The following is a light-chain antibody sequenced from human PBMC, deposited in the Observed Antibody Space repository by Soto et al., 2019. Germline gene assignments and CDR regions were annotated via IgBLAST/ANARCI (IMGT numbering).Light chain of an antibody. V-gene: IGKV1-39*01. CDR1: QRISTY. Sequence: DIQMTQSPSSLPASVGDRVTITCRASQRISTYVNWYQHKPGKAPKLLIYGATSLQSGAPSRFSGSGSGTDFTLTISSLQPEDFATYYCQQSHTPPLTFGQGTKVDIK. CDR3: QQSHTPPLT. J-gene: IGKJ1*01. CDR2: GAT.